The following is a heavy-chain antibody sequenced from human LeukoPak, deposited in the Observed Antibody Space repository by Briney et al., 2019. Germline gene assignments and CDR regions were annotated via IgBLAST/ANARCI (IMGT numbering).Heavy chain of an antibody. J-gene: IGHJ4*02. CDR1: GGSISSYY. V-gene: IGHV4-59*01. Sequence: SETLSLTCTVSGGSISSYYWTWIRQPPGTGLEWIGYIHDSVNTDYNPSLKSRVTISVDTSNKQFSLKLNSVTAADTAVYYCARGRITIFGVVTPHFDHWGQGTLVTVSS. CDR2: IHDSVNT. D-gene: IGHD3-3*01. CDR3: ARGRITIFGVVTPHFDH.